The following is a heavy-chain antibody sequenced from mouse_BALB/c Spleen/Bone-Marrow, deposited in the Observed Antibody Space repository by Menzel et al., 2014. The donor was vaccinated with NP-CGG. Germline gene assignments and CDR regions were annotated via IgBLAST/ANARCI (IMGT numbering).Heavy chain of an antibody. CDR3: TRSGPGFAY. V-gene: IGHV1S81*02. CDR1: GYTFTNYF. CDR2: INPNNGGT. J-gene: IGHJ3*01. Sequence: VQLHHSGAELVKPGASVKLSCKASGYTFTNYFMYWVKQRPGQGLEWIGEINPNNGGTNSNENFKSKATLTLDKSSSTAYMQLSSLTSEDSAVYYCTRSGPGFAYWGHGTLVTVSA.